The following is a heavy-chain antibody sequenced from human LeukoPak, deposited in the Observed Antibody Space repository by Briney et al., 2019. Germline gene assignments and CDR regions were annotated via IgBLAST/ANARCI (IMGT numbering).Heavy chain of an antibody. CDR1: GFTFSSYW. CDR3: ARDRYCTTTRCSDY. CDR2: INTDGSST. J-gene: IGHJ4*02. D-gene: IGHD2-2*01. Sequence: GGSLRLSCAASGFTFSSYWMHWVRQAPGKGLVWVSLINTDGSSTTYADSVKGRFTISRDNAKNTLYLEMNSLRAEDTAVYYCARDRYCTTTRCSDYWCQGTLVTVSS. V-gene: IGHV3-74*03.